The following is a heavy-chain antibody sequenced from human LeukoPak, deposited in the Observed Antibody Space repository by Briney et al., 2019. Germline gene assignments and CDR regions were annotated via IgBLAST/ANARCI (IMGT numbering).Heavy chain of an antibody. CDR1: VCSISSYY. CDR3: ARQSSYYYYYMDV. CDR2: IYYSGST. Sequence: SETLSLTCTVSVCSISSYYWGWIRQPPGKGLEWVGYIYYSGSTNYNPSLKSRVTISVDTSKNQFSPKLSSVTAADPAVYYCARQSSYYYYYMDVWGKGTTVTVSS. J-gene: IGHJ6*03. V-gene: IGHV4-59*01.